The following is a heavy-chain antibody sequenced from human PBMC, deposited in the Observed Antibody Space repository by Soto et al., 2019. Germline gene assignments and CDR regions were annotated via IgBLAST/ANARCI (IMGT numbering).Heavy chain of an antibody. CDR2: MYNTGST. J-gene: IGHJ6*02. CDR1: GGSIRGYY. V-gene: IGHV4-59*01. CDR3: ARDLWGYCGTDCYPLDV. Sequence: SETLSLTCTVSGGSIRGYYWCWIRQPPGKGLEWIGYMYNTGSTVYNPSFKSRVTISVDTSKNQFSLKLNSVTAADTAVYYCARDLWGYCGTDCYPLDVWGQGTTVTVS. D-gene: IGHD2-21*02.